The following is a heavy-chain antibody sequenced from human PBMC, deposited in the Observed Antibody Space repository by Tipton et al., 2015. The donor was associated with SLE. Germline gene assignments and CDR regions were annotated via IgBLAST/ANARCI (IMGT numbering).Heavy chain of an antibody. Sequence: TLSLTCTVSGVSISSHYWSWIRQPPGKGLEWIGYIYYSGSTNYNPSLKSRVTISVDTSKNQFSLKLSSVTAADTAVYYCARGRAGWGGAYNWFDPWGQGTLVTVSS. V-gene: IGHV4-59*11. CDR3: ARGRAGWGGAYNWFDP. D-gene: IGHD3-10*01. J-gene: IGHJ5*02. CDR1: GVSISSHY. CDR2: IYYSGST.